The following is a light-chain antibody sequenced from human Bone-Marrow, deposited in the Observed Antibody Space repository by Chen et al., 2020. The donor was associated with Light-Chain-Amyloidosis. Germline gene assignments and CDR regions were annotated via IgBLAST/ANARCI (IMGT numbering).Light chain of an antibody. V-gene: IGLV3-21*02. J-gene: IGLJ3*02. CDR3: QVWDRSSDRPV. CDR1: NIGSTS. Sequence: SYVLTQPSSVSVAPGQTATIACGGNNIGSTSVQWYQQTPGQAPLLVVYDDSDRPSGIPERWSGSKSGNTATLTISRVEAGDEADYYCQVWDRSSDRPVFGGGTKLTVL. CDR2: DDS.